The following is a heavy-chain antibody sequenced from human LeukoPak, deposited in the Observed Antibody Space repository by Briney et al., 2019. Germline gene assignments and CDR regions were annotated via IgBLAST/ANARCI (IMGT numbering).Heavy chain of an antibody. CDR3: ARPRFGSGVLTDY. CDR1: GFTFSSYW. Sequence: PGGSLRLSCAASGFTFSSYWMSWVRQAPGKGLEWVANIKQDGSEKYYVDSVKGRFTISRDNGKNSLYLQLNSLRAEDTAVYYCARPRFGSGVLTDYWGQGTLVTVSS. D-gene: IGHD3-10*01. CDR2: IKQDGSEK. V-gene: IGHV3-7*01. J-gene: IGHJ4*02.